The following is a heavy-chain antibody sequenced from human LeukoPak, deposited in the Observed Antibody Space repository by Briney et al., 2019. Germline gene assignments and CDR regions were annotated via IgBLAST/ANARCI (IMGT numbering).Heavy chain of an antibody. V-gene: IGHV1-8*01. D-gene: IGHD3-9*01. CDR3: ARGGLRYFDWLFSWFDP. J-gene: IGHJ5*02. Sequence: ASVKVSCKASGYTFTSYDINWVRQAIGQGLEWMGWMNPNSGNTGYAQKFQGRVTMTRNTSISTAYMELSSLRSEDTAVYYCARGGLRYFDWLFSWFDPWGQGTLVTVSS. CDR1: GYTFTSYD. CDR2: MNPNSGNT.